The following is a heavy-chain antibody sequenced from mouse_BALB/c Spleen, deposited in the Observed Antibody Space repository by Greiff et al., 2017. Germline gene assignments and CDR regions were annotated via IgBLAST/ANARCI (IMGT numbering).Heavy chain of an antibody. V-gene: IGHV1S41*01. CDR2: IAPGSGST. CDR3: ARDYDAMDY. Sequence: DLVKPGASVKLSCKASGYTFTSYWINWIKQRPGQGLEWIGRIAPGSGSTYYNEMFKGKATLTVDTSSSTAYIQLSSLSSEDSAVYVCARDYDAMDYWGQGTSVTVSS. CDR1: GYTFTSYW. J-gene: IGHJ4*01.